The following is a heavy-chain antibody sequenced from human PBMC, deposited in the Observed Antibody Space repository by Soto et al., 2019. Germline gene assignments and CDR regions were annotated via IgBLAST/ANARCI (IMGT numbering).Heavy chain of an antibody. CDR3: ARVYCGGDGYSIGDYYYGMDV. V-gene: IGHV1-69*13. D-gene: IGHD2-21*02. CDR2: IIPIFGTA. CDR1: GGTFSSYA. J-gene: IGHJ6*02. Sequence: SVKVSCKASGGTFSSYAISWVRQAPGQGLEWMGGIIPIFGTANYAQKFQGRVTITADESTSTAYMELSSLRSEDTAVYYCARVYCGGDGYSIGDYYYGMDVWGQGTTVTVSS.